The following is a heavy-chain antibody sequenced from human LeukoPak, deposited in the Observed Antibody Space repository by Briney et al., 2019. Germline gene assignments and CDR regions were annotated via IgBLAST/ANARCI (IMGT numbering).Heavy chain of an antibody. Sequence: GGSLRLSCAASGFTFSSYSMNWVRQAPGKGLEWVSYTSSSSSTIYYADSVKGRFTISRDNAKNSLCLQMNSLRDEDTAVYYCARAGPLTQNYYGSGSPLLGYYYGMDVWGQGTTVTVSS. CDR3: ARAGPLTQNYYGSGSPLLGYYYGMDV. D-gene: IGHD3-10*01. CDR1: GFTFSSYS. J-gene: IGHJ6*02. CDR2: TSSSSSTI. V-gene: IGHV3-48*02.